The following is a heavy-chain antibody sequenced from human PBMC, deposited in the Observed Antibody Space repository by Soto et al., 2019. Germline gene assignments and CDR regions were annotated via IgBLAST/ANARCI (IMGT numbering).Heavy chain of an antibody. J-gene: IGHJ4*02. CDR3: ARDREAWIQLWSFDY. Sequence: PGGSLRLSCAASGFTFSSYSMNWVRQAPGKGLEWVSSISSSSSYIYYADSVKGRFTISRGNAKNSLYLQMNSLRAEDTAVYYCARDREAWIQLWSFDYWGQGTLVTVSS. CDR1: GFTFSSYS. V-gene: IGHV3-21*01. CDR2: ISSSSSYI. D-gene: IGHD5-18*01.